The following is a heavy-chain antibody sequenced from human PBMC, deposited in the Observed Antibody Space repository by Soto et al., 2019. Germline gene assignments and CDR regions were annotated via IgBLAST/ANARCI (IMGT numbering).Heavy chain of an antibody. J-gene: IGHJ1*01. Sequence: QVQLVESGGGVIQPGRSLRLSCAASEVSFGRFGMHWVRQAPGKGLEWAATISPDGNDKYYADSVKGRFSISRDNSKNTLFLQMDSLRVEDTAVYYCANSSGRPPAYGFWGQGTLVSVSS. CDR1: EVSFGRFG. V-gene: IGHV3-30*18. CDR2: ISPDGNDK. D-gene: IGHD6-25*01. CDR3: ANSSGRPPAYGF.